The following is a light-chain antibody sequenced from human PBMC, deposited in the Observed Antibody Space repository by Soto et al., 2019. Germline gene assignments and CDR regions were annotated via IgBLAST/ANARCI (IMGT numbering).Light chain of an antibody. V-gene: IGKV1-39*01. CDR3: QQSFSVPPT. Sequence: NQMTQSPSTLSESVGDRVTIICRASQTISSWLAWYQQKPGKAPKLLIYSTSNLQSGVPSGFSGSGSGTNFSLTISNLQPEDFATYYCQQSFSVPPTFGQGTRLEI. CDR2: STS. J-gene: IGKJ5*01. CDR1: QTISSW.